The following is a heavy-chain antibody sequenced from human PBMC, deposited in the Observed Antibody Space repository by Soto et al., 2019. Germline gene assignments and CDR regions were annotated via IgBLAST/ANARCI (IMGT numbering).Heavy chain of an antibody. J-gene: IGHJ4*02. CDR2: IYPSDSDT. Sequence: GESLKISCRGSGYNFAGYWIAWVRQMPGKGLELMGIIYPSDSDTRYRPSFQGQVTISADKSISSAYLQWSSLRASDTAMYYCARGGVSTRTFDYWGQGTPVTVSS. D-gene: IGHD3-3*01. CDR3: ARGGVSTRTFDY. CDR1: GYNFAGYW. V-gene: IGHV5-51*01.